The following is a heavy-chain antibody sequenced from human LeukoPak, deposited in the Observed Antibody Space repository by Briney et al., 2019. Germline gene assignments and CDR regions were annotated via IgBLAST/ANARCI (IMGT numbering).Heavy chain of an antibody. J-gene: IGHJ6*02. CDR1: GFTFSSYW. CDR3: ARDERVAAAGYYYYYGMDA. D-gene: IGHD6-13*01. CDR2: IKQDGSEK. V-gene: IGHV3-7*03. Sequence: GGSLRLSCAASGFTFSSYWMGWVHQAPGKGLEWVANIKQDGSEKYYVDSVKGRFTISRDNAKNSLYLQMNSLRAEDTAVYYCARDERVAAAGYYYYYGMDAWGQGTTVTVSS.